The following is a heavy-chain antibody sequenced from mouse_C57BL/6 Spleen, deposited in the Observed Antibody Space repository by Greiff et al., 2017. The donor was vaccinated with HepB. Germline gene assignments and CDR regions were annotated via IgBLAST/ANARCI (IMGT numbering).Heavy chain of an antibody. Sequence: VQLKESGPELVKPGASVKISCKASGYTFTDYYMNWVKQSHGKSLEWIGDINPNNGGTSYNQKLKGKATLTVDKSSSTAYMELRSLTSEDSAVYYCARVTGPYYFDYWGQGTTLTVSS. V-gene: IGHV1-26*01. CDR2: INPNNGGT. D-gene: IGHD4-1*01. CDR1: GYTFTDYY. CDR3: ARVTGPYYFDY. J-gene: IGHJ2*01.